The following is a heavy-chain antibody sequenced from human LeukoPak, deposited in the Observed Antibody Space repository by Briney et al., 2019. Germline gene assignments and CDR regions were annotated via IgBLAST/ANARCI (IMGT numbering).Heavy chain of an antibody. CDR1: GGSISSYY. D-gene: IGHD5-24*01. V-gene: IGHV4-59*01. Sequence: SETLSLTCTVSGGSISSYYWSWLRQPPGKGLEWIGYIYYSGSTNYNPSLKSRVTISVDTSKNQFSLKLSSVTAADTAVYYCAREKQRDGYIESDYWGQGTLVTVSS. CDR2: IYYSGST. CDR3: AREKQRDGYIESDY. J-gene: IGHJ4*02.